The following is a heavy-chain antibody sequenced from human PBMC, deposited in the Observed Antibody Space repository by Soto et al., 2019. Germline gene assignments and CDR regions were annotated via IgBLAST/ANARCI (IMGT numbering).Heavy chain of an antibody. V-gene: IGHV1-69*06. CDR2: IIPIFGTA. CDR1: GGTFSSYA. Sequence: QVQLVQSGAEVKKPGSSVKVSCKASGGTFSSYAISWVRRAPGQGLEWMGGIIPIFGTANYAQKFQGRVRITADKSTSTAYMELSSLRSEDTAVYYCASELTGTTPWFDPWGQGTRVTVSS. J-gene: IGHJ5*02. CDR3: ASELTGTTPWFDP. D-gene: IGHD1-7*01.